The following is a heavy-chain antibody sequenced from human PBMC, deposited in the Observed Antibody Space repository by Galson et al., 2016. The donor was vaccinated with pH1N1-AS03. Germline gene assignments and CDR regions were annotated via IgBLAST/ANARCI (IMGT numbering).Heavy chain of an antibody. V-gene: IGHV3-73*01. Sequence: SLRLSCAGSGYAFSESAVHWVRQPSGKGLEWVASIELRSKGYTSSYAGSVRGRFTISRDASENTAYLQMNSLGAEDTAIYYCTRDPRILDFWGQGTLVTVSS. J-gene: IGHJ4*02. CDR2: IELRSKGYTS. CDR3: TRDPRILDF. CDR1: GYAFSESA.